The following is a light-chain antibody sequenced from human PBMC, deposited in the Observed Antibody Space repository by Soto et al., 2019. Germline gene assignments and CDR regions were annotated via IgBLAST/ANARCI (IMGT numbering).Light chain of an antibody. CDR2: DAS. J-gene: IGKJ4*01. CDR1: QDISRY. CDR3: QQYDTLPLT. Sequence: DIQMTQFPSSLSASVGDRVTITCQASQDISRYLNWYQQKPGEAPKFLIYDASNLETGVPSRFSGSGSGTGFTFSINSLQPEDIATSYCQQYDTLPLTFGGGAKV. V-gene: IGKV1-33*01.